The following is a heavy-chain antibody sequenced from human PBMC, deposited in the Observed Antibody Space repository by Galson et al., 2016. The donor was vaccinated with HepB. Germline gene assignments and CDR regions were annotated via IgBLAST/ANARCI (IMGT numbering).Heavy chain of an antibody. V-gene: IGHV3-23*01. J-gene: IGHJ4*02. D-gene: IGHD3-22*01. CDR1: GFTFSTFA. CDR3: AKADDRSVASSEYVYFDY. CDR2: ISGSGDRT. Sequence: SLRLSCAASGFTFSTFAITWVRRAPGKGLEWVSAISGSGDRTYYADSVKGRFTISRDNPKNTLFLQVNSLRVEDTAVYYCAKADDRSVASSEYVYFDYWGQGTLLTVSS.